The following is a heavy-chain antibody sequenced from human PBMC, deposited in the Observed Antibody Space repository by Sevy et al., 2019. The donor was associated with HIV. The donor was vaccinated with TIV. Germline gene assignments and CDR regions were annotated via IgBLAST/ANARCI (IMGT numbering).Heavy chain of an antibody. CDR2: ISYDGSIK. V-gene: IGHV3-30*18. D-gene: IGHD6-13*01. CDR3: AKDPGYSSDWYALAFYFDY. Sequence: GGSLRLSCTASRFTLSGYAMHWVRQAPGQGLKWVAAISYDGSIKYYADSVKGRFTISRDNSKNTLYLQMNSLRAEDTAVYYCAKDPGYSSDWYALAFYFDYWGQGTLVTVSS. CDR1: RFTLSGYA. J-gene: IGHJ4*02.